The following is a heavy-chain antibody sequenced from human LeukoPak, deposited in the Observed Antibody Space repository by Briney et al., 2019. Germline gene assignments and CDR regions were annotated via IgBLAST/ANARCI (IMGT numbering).Heavy chain of an antibody. CDR1: GGSFSGYY. D-gene: IGHD4-17*01. CDR3: ARHGYGDWRFDY. J-gene: IGHJ4*02. CDR2: INHSGST. Sequence: SETLSLTCAVYGGSFSGYYWSWIRQPPGKGLEWIGEINHSGSTNYNPSLKSRVTISVDTSKNQFSLKLSSVTAADTAVYYCARHGYGDWRFDYWGQGTLVTVSS. V-gene: IGHV4-34*01.